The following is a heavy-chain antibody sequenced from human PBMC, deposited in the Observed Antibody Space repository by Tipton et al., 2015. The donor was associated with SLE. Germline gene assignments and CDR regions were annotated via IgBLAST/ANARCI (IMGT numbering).Heavy chain of an antibody. CDR3: ARYSYFAAAFDI. D-gene: IGHD5-18*01. V-gene: IGHV4-61*02. CDR2: IYSTGDI. CDR1: GGSMTTGSYF. Sequence: TLSLTCTVSGGSMTTGSYFWTWIRQPAGKGPEYIGRIYSTGDINYNPALKSRVTILADTSKDQFSLKLSSVTAADTAMYYCARYSYFAAAFDIWGQGTTVTVSS. J-gene: IGHJ3*02.